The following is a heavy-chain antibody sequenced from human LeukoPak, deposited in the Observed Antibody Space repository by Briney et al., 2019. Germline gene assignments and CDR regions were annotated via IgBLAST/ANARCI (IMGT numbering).Heavy chain of an antibody. V-gene: IGHV1-46*03. D-gene: IGHD3-22*01. Sequence: GASVKVSCKASGYTFTGYYMHWVRQAPGQGLKWMGIINPSGGSTSYAQKFQGRVTTTRDTSTSTVYMELSSLRSEDTAVYYCARNADVYYDSSGYYHDYWGQGTLVTVSS. J-gene: IGHJ4*02. CDR1: GYTFTGYY. CDR2: INPSGGST. CDR3: ARNADVYYDSSGYYHDY.